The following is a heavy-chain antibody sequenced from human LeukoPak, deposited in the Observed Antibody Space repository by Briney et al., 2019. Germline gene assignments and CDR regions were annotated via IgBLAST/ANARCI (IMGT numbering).Heavy chain of an antibody. D-gene: IGHD2-15*01. V-gene: IGHV3-21*01. CDR1: GFTFSSYS. CDR3: PKDIVVVVVATLHPHIDY. CDR2: ISIISSYI. Sequence: PGGSLRLSCAASGFTFSSYSMNWVRQAPGKGLEWVSSISIISSYIYYADSVKGRFTISRDNAKNSLYLQMNSLRAADTAVYYWPKDIVVVVVATLHPHIDYWGQGTLVTVSS. J-gene: IGHJ4*02.